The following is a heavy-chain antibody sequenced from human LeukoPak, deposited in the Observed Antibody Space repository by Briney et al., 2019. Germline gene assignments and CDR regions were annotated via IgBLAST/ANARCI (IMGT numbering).Heavy chain of an antibody. CDR1: GGTFSSYA. V-gene: IGHV1-69*13. Sequence: GASVKVSCKASGGTFSSYAISWVRQAPGQGLEWMGGIIPIFGTANYAQKFQGRVTITADESTSTAYMELSSLRSEDTAVYYCASIASRRYNWFDPWGQGTLVTVSS. J-gene: IGHJ5*02. CDR2: IIPIFGTA. CDR3: ASIASRRYNWFDP. D-gene: IGHD6-13*01.